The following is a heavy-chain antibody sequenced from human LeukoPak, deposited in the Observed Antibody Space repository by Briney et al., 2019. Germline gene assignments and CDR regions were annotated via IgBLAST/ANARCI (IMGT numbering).Heavy chain of an antibody. CDR3: ARLYGDFNWYFDL. CDR1: GVSISSSNYH. V-gene: IGHV4-61*05. CDR2: IYYSGST. Sequence: PSETLSLTCIVSGVSISSSNYHWGWIRQPPGKGLEWIGYIYYSGSTNYNPSLKSRVTISVDTSKNQFSLKLSSVTAADTAVYYCARLYGDFNWYFDLWGRGTLVTVSS. J-gene: IGHJ2*01. D-gene: IGHD4-17*01.